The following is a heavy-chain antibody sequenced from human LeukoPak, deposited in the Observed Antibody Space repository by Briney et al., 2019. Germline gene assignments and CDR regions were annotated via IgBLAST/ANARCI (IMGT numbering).Heavy chain of an antibody. V-gene: IGHV5-51*01. CDR2: IYPADSDT. Sequence: GGSLKISCKGSGYSFSSYWIGWVRQIPGKGLEWMGMIYPADSDTRYSPSFQGQVTISADKSINTAYLQWSSLKASDTAMYYCASGSYSWYFDNWGQGSLVTVSA. D-gene: IGHD2-15*01. J-gene: IGHJ4*02. CDR1: GYSFSSYW. CDR3: ASGSYSWYFDN.